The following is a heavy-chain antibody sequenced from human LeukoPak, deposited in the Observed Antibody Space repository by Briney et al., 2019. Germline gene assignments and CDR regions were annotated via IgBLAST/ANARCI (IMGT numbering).Heavy chain of an antibody. Sequence: PGGSLRLSCAASGFTFSDYYMSWIRQAPGKGPEWVSYISSSGSTIYYADSVKGRFTISRDNAKNSLYLQMNSLRAEDTAVYYCTTDQTVVVVGAANDYWGQGTLVTVSS. CDR2: ISSSGSTI. CDR3: TTDQTVVVVGAANDY. V-gene: IGHV3-11*01. J-gene: IGHJ4*02. D-gene: IGHD2-15*01. CDR1: GFTFSDYY.